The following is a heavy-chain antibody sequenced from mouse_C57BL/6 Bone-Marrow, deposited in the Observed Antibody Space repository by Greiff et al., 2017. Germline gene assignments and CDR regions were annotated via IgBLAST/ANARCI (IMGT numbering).Heavy chain of an antibody. CDR3: ARSYGSSFDY. Sequence: QVQLQQSGAELVRPGTSVKVSCKASGYAFTNYLLEWVKQRPGQGLEWIGVINPGSGGTNYNEKFKGKATLTADKSSSTAYMQLSSLTSDDSAVYFWARSYGSSFDYWGQGTTLTVSS. V-gene: IGHV1-54*01. CDR1: GYAFTNYL. D-gene: IGHD1-1*01. CDR2: INPGSGGT. J-gene: IGHJ2*01.